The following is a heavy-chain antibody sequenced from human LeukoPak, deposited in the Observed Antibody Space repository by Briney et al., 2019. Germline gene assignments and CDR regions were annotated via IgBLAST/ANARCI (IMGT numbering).Heavy chain of an antibody. V-gene: IGHV1-2*02. D-gene: IGHD6-6*01. CDR1: GYTFAGYY. Sequence: AASVKVSCKASGYTFAGYYMHWVRQAPGQGLEWMGWINPNSGGTNYAQKFQGRVTMTRDTSISTAYMELSRLRSDDTAVYYCAPFEYSSSSGTSGYWGQGTLVTVSS. J-gene: IGHJ4*02. CDR3: APFEYSSSSGTSGY. CDR2: INPNSGGT.